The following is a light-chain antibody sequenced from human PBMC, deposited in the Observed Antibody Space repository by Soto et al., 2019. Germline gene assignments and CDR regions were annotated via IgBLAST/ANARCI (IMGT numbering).Light chain of an antibody. V-gene: IGKV3-11*01. CDR1: RTIDNH. CDR3: QQRSYWPLT. J-gene: IGKJ1*01. Sequence: ESVFTQSPATLSFSPRERTTLPFRASRTIDNHLAWYQQKPGQAPSLLIYDASNRATDIPARFSGSGSGTDFTLTISSLEPEDFVVYYCQQRSYWPLTFGQGTKVAIK. CDR2: DAS.